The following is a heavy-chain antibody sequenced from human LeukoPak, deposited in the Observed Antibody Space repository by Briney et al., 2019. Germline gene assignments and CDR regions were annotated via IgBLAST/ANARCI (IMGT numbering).Heavy chain of an antibody. CDR3: ARQGAVAGFRYYYYYMDV. J-gene: IGHJ6*03. Sequence: PGGSLRLSCAASGFTFSSYEMNWVRQAPGKGLEWVSYISSSGSTIYYADSVKGRFTISRDNAKNSLYLQMNSLRAEDTAVYYCARQGAVAGFRYYYYYMDVWGKGTTVTISS. D-gene: IGHD6-19*01. V-gene: IGHV3-48*03. CDR1: GFTFSSYE. CDR2: ISSSGSTI.